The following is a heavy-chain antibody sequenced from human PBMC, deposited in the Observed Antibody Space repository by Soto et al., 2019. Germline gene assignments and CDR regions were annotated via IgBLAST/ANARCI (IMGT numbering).Heavy chain of an antibody. CDR1: GFSLTTSAEG. Sequence: QITLKESGPPLVKPTQTLTLTCTFSGFSLTTSAEGVGWVRQPPGKALEWLALIYWDDDKRYSPFLKSRLTXPXDXXKKQVVLTMTNMGPEDTATYYCAHRPDGSGNILAYGGQGILVTVSS. D-gene: IGHD3-10*01. J-gene: IGHJ4*02. CDR3: AHRPDGSGNILAY. CDR2: IYWDDDK. V-gene: IGHV2-5*02.